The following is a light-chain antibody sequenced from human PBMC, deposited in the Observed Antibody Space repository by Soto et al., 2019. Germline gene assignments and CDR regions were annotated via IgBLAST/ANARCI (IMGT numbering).Light chain of an antibody. Sequence: EIVLTQSPGTLSLSPGERATLSCRASQSVSSSYLAWYQQKPGQAPRLLIYGASSRATSIPDRFSGSGSGTDFTLIISRLEPEDFAVYYCQQYGSSPQTFGQGTKVEIK. V-gene: IGKV3-20*01. CDR2: GAS. J-gene: IGKJ1*01. CDR3: QQYGSSPQT. CDR1: QSVSSSY.